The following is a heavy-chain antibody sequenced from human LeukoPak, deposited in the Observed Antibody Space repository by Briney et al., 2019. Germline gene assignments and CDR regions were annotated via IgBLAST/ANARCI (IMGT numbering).Heavy chain of an antibody. J-gene: IGHJ4*02. CDR3: ARGRYSSSWYEGKGLDY. CDR2: ISSSSSTI. Sequence: PGGSLRLSCAASGFTFSSYSMNWVRQAPGKGLEWASYISSSSSTIYYADSVKGRFTISRDNAKNSLYLQMNSLRAEDTAVYYCARGRYSSSWYEGKGLDYWGQGTLVTVSS. CDR1: GFTFSSYS. V-gene: IGHV3-48*01. D-gene: IGHD6-13*01.